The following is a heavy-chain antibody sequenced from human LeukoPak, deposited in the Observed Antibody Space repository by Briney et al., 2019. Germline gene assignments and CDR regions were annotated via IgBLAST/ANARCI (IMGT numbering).Heavy chain of an antibody. CDR3: TRFSCSAESH. CDR2: IRPDGSEE. Sequence: GGSLRLSCAASGFTFSSYWMSWVRQTPGKGLEWVANIRPDGSEEQYVDSTKGRFSISRDNAQNSLYLQMNSLRAEDTAVYYCTRFSCSAESHWGQGTLVTVSS. CDR1: GFTFSSYW. V-gene: IGHV3-7*01. D-gene: IGHD2-15*01. J-gene: IGHJ4*02.